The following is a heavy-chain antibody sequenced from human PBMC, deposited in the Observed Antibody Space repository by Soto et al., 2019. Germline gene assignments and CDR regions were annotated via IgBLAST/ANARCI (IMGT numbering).Heavy chain of an antibody. Sequence: EVQVLESGGGLVQPGGSLRLSCAASGFTFSTYAMSWVRQAPGKGLEWVSTIRGSGRTTYYADSVRGRFTISRDNSQNTLYLQMDRLRAEDTALYYCARVQRLYGFDHYYYGMDVWGQGTTVTVSS. D-gene: IGHD2-8*01. CDR3: ARVQRLYGFDHYYYGMDV. CDR1: GFTFSTYA. V-gene: IGHV3-23*01. J-gene: IGHJ6*02. CDR2: IRGSGRTT.